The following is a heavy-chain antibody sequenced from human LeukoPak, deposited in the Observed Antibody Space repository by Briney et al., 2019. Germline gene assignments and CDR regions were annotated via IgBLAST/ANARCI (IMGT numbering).Heavy chain of an antibody. CDR1: GFTFSSYW. CDR3: ARRYFDY. J-gene: IGHJ4*02. Sequence: GGSLRLSCVASGFTFSSYWMSWVRQAPGKGLEWVANIKQDGSEKYYVDSVKGRFTISRDNAKNSLYLQMNSLRAGDTAVYYCARRYFDYWGQGTLVTVSS. CDR2: IKQDGSEK. V-gene: IGHV3-7*03.